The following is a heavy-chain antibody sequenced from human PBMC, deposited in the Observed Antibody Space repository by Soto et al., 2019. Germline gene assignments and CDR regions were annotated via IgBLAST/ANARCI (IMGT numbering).Heavy chain of an antibody. CDR3: ARVANVATTSGFDY. V-gene: IGHV1-18*01. CDR2: ISVYSGNT. Sequence: QVQLVQSGAEVKKPGASVKVSCKASGYTFTNYGITWVRQAPGQGLEWMGWISVYSGNTDYPQKLQGRVTLTRDTSPTTAYMEVRGLRSDDTAVYYCARVANVATTSGFDYWGQGTLVTVSS. J-gene: IGHJ4*02. CDR1: GYTFTNYG. D-gene: IGHD5-12*01.